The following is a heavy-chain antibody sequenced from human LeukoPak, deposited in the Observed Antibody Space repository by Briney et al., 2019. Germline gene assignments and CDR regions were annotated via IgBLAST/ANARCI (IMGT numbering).Heavy chain of an antibody. V-gene: IGHV1-8*03. D-gene: IGHD4-17*01. CDR2: MNPNSGNT. CDR1: GYTFTSYD. Sequence: ASVKVSCKASGYTFTSYDINWERQATGQGLEWMGWMNPNSGNTGYAQKFQGRVTITRNTSISTAYMELSSLRSEDTAVYYCARGYGDYYYYYYMDVWGKGTTVTVSS. CDR3: ARGYGDYYYYYYMDV. J-gene: IGHJ6*03.